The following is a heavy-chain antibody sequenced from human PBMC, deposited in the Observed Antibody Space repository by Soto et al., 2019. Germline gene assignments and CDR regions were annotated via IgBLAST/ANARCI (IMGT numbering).Heavy chain of an antibody. CDR1: GLTFRSYW. J-gene: IGHJ5*01. Sequence: EVQLVESGGGLVQPGESLRLSCAASGLTFRSYWMHWVRQAPGKGLVWVSRINTDGSVAMYVDSVKGRFTISRDNAKNTLYLHMNSLRAEDTAVYYCVKDMQLWRLDSWGXGTXVTVSS. D-gene: IGHD2-15*01. CDR2: INTDGSVA. V-gene: IGHV3-74*03. CDR3: VKDMQLWRLDS.